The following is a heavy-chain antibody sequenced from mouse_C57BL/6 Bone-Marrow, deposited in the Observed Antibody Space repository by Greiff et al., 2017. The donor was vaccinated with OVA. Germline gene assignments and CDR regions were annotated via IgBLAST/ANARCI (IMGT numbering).Heavy chain of an antibody. V-gene: IGHV1-64*01. CDR3: ARRRDFYDGYYVGYCDV. Sequence: VQLQQPGAELVKPGASVQLSCKASGYTFTSYWMHWVKQRPGQGLEWIGMIHPNSGSTNYNEKFKSKATLTVDKSSSTAYMQLSSLPSEDSAVYYWARRRDFYDGYYVGYCDVWGTGTTVTVSS. CDR2: IHPNSGST. CDR1: GYTFTSYW. D-gene: IGHD2-3*01. J-gene: IGHJ1*03.